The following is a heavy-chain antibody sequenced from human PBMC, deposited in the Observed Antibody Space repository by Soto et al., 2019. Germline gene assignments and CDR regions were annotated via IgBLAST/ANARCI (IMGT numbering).Heavy chain of an antibody. J-gene: IGHJ4*02. D-gene: IGHD3-22*01. Sequence: SETLSLTWTVSGASISRYYWIWISQSPGKGLEWIGYLYNTGSTIYNPSLKSRVTISVDTSKNQFSLKLSSVTAEDTAVYYCARYYYDSSGYYPLWGQGTLVTVSS. CDR2: LYNTGST. V-gene: IGHV4-59*12. CDR1: GASISRYY. CDR3: ARYYYDSSGYYPL.